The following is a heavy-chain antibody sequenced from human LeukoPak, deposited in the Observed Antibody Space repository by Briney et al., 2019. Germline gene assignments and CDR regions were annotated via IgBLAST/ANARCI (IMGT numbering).Heavy chain of an antibody. CDR1: GGSISSSNW. J-gene: IGHJ4*02. CDR2: IYHSGST. V-gene: IGHV4-4*02. Sequence: SETLSLTCAVSGGSISSSNWWSWVRQPPGKGLEWIGEIYHSGSTNYNPSLKSRVTISVDKSKNQFSLKLSSVTAADTAVYYCARATYGSGGYGTDYWGQGTLVTVSS. D-gene: IGHD3-10*01. CDR3: ARATYGSGGYGTDY.